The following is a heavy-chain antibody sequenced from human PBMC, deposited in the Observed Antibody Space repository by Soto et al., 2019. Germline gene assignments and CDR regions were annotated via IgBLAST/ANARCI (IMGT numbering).Heavy chain of an antibody. V-gene: IGHV4-59*01. CDR2: IYYLGRT. CDR1: STSTYY. J-gene: IGHJ4*02. Sequence: SETLSLTCTVDSTSTYYWNWIRQPPGKGLEWIGYIYYLGRTNYNSSLKSRITMSIDTSKNQFSLKLSSVTAADTAIYYCARDPVGVTHFDYWGQGAPVTVSS. CDR3: ARDPVGVTHFDY. D-gene: IGHD1-26*01.